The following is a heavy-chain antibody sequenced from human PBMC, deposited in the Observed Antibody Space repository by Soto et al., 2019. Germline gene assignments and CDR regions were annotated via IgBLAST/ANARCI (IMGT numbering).Heavy chain of an antibody. Sequence: PSQTLSLTCAIYEDSVSSNSAGWNWIRQTPSRGLEWLGRTYYRSKWYDNYAVSVKSRITINPDTSKNQFSLQLNSVTPEDTAVYCCASGSWDYDTGHYHLDDWGKRTPVTDTS. V-gene: IGHV6-1*01. D-gene: IGHD3-9*01. CDR1: EDSVSSNSAG. CDR2: TYYRSKWYD. CDR3: ASGSWDYDTGHYHLDD. J-gene: IGHJ6*04.